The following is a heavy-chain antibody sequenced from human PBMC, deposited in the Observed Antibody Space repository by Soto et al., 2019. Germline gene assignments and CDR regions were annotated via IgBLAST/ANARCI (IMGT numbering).Heavy chain of an antibody. CDR2: SIPIFGTA. CDR1: GGTFNNYP. D-gene: IGHD5-12*01. J-gene: IGHJ6*02. Sequence: SVKVSCKASGGTFNNYPITWVRQAPGEGLEWMGGSIPIFGTANYAQKSQGRVTISVDESTSTAYMELSSLRSEDTAVYYCARGRGYSGDDHYYYFDMDVWGQGTTVTVSS. CDR3: ARGRGYSGDDHYYYFDMDV. V-gene: IGHV1-69*13.